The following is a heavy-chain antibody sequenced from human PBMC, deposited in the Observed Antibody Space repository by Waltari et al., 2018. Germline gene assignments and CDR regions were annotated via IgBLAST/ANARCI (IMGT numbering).Heavy chain of an antibody. Sequence: QITLKESGPTLVKPTQTLTLTCTFSGFSLTTSAVGVGWIRQPPGKALEWLALIYWNDDKRYSPSLKSRLTITKDTSKNQVVLTMTNMDPVDTATYYCAHRFIDVSGLRPINWGQGTLVTVSS. D-gene: IGHD6-19*01. CDR1: GFSLTTSAVG. V-gene: IGHV2-5*01. J-gene: IGHJ4*02. CDR3: AHRFIDVSGLRPIN. CDR2: IYWNDDK.